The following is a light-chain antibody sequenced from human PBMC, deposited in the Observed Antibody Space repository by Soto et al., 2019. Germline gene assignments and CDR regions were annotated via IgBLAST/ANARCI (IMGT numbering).Light chain of an antibody. CDR1: QAISSH. CDR2: AVS. V-gene: IGKV1-9*01. Sequence: IKLYQSPSSLSATVGDRVTITCRASQAISSHLAWYQQKPGKAPKRLIYAVSSLQSGVPSRFSGSGSGTEFTLTISSLQSEDFAVYYCQHYNNWPLTFGGGTKVDI. J-gene: IGKJ4*01. CDR3: QHYNNWPLT.